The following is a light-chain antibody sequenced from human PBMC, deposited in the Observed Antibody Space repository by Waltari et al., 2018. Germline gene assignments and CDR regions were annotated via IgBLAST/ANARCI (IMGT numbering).Light chain of an antibody. CDR3: QKYVSLPAT. J-gene: IGKJ1*01. Sequence: ETVLTQSPGTLSLSPGERATLSCKASDSVGIYLAWYQQKPGQAPRLLIYHASRRATGIPDRFSGSGSGTDFSLTIISLEPEDFAVYYCQKYVSLPATFGQGTKVEI. CDR2: HAS. CDR1: DSVGIY. V-gene: IGKV3-20*01.